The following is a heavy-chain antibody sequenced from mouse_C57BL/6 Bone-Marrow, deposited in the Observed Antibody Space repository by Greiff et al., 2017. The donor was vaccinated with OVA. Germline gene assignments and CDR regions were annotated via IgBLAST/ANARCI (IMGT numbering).Heavy chain of an antibody. J-gene: IGHJ3*01. CDR3: ARGMGNPAWFAY. D-gene: IGHD2-1*01. CDR1: GYTFTDYY. Sequence: EVQLQQSGPVLVKPGASVKMSCKASGYTFTDYYMNWVKQSHGKSLEWIGVINPYNGGTSYNQKFKGKATLTVDKSSSTAYMELNSLTSEDSAVYYCARGMGNPAWFAYWGQGTLVTVSA. V-gene: IGHV1-19*01. CDR2: INPYNGGT.